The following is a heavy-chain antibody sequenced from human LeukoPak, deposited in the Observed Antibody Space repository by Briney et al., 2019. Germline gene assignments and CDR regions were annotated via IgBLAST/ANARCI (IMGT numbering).Heavy chain of an antibody. CDR3: ARRGEGPIGGIGY. Sequence: GASLQISCKGSGYSLGNYWIGWVRQVPGKGLEWMGIIHPGDSDTRYSPSFQGQVTISAEKSITTAYLQWSSLKASDTAMYYCARRGEGPIGGIGYWGQGTLVTVSS. CDR2: IHPGDSDT. V-gene: IGHV5-51*01. D-gene: IGHD3-10*01. CDR1: GYSLGNYW. J-gene: IGHJ4*02.